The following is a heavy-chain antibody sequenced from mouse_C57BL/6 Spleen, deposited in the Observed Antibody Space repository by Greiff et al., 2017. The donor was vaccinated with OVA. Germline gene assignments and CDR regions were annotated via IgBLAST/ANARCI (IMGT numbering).Heavy chain of an antibody. D-gene: IGHD2-10*01. V-gene: IGHV7-1*01. CDR2: SRNKANDYTT. CDR1: GFTFSDFY. CDR3: ARGLHFDY. Sequence: EVKVVESGGGLVQSGRSLRLSCATSGFTFSDFYMEWVRQAPGKGLEWIAASRNKANDYTTEYSASVKGRFIVSRDTSQSILYLQMNALRAEDTAIYYCARGLHFDYWGQGTTLTVSS. J-gene: IGHJ2*01.